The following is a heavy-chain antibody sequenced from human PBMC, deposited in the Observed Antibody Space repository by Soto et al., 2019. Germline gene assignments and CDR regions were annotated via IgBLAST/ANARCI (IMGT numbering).Heavy chain of an antibody. CDR3: ARSETNGYSIFKY. CDR1: DDSISTYY. V-gene: IGHV4-4*07. J-gene: IGHJ4*02. D-gene: IGHD2-8*01. CDR2: IYASGSS. Sequence: SETLSLTCTVSDDSISTYYWHWIRQPAGKGLEWIGRIYASGSSNYNPSLKSRVTMSVDTSKNQFSLELNSVTAADTAVYYCARSETNGYSIFKYWGQGTLVTVSS.